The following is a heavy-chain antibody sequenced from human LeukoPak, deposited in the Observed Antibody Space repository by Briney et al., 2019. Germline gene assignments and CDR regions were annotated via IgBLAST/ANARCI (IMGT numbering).Heavy chain of an antibody. CDR1: GGSISSYY. CDR3: ARGRWGGRAFDI. V-gene: IGHV4-4*07. J-gene: IGHJ3*02. CDR2: NYTGGST. Sequence: SETLSLTCTVSGGSISSYYWGWIRQPAGKGLEWVGRNYTGGSTNYNPSLKSRVTISVDTSNNQFSLRLSSVTAADTALYYCARGRWGGRAFDIWGQGTMVTVSS. D-gene: IGHD7-27*01.